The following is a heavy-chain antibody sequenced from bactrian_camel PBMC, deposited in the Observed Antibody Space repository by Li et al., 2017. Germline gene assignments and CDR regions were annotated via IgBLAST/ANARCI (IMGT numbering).Heavy chain of an antibody. V-gene: IGHV3S31*01. D-gene: IGHD3*01. Sequence: DVQLVESGGGLVQPGGSLRVSCAGSGFTFSNYAMSWVRQAPGKGLEWVSDIGSGGDSTSYADSVKGRFTISRDNAKNTLYLQMNTLKPEDTAVYYCVSDYDDYLLAFPYWGQGTQVTVS. CDR2: IGSGGDST. CDR3: VSDYDDYLLAFPY. J-gene: IGHJ4*01. CDR1: GFTFSNYA.